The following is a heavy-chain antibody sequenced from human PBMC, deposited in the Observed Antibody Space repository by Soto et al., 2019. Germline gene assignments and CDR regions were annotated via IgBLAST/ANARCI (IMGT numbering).Heavy chain of an antibody. Sequence: HPGGSLRLSCAASGFTFSSHEMNWVRQAPGKGLEWVSYISSSGSTIYYADSVKGRFTISRDNAKNSLYLQMNNLRAEDTAVYYCARDAYSSGWYGDYYFDYWGQGTLVTVSS. CDR1: GFTFSSHE. V-gene: IGHV3-48*03. D-gene: IGHD6-19*01. CDR2: ISSSGSTI. J-gene: IGHJ4*02. CDR3: ARDAYSSGWYGDYYFDY.